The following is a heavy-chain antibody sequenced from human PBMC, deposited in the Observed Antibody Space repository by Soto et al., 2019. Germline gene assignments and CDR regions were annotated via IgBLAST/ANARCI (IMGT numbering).Heavy chain of an antibody. CDR1: GGTFSSYA. J-gene: IGHJ6*02. D-gene: IGHD1-1*01. CDR3: ARGGYSHYYYGMDV. CDR2: IIPIFGTA. Sequence: SVKVSCKASGGTFSSYAISWVRQAPGQGLEWMGGIIPIFGTANYAQKFQGRVTITADESTSTAHMELSSLRSEGTAVYYCARGGYSHYYYGMDVWGQGTTVTVSS. V-gene: IGHV1-69*13.